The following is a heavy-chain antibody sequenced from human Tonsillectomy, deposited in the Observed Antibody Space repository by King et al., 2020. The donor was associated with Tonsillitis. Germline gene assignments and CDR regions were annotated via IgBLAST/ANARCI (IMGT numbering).Heavy chain of an antibody. CDR2: IYTSGST. Sequence: VQLQESGPGLVTPSQTLSLTCTVSGGSISSGSYYWSWIRQPAGQGLEWIGRIYTSGSTNYNPSLKSRVTMSVDTSKNQFSLKLSSVTAADTAVYYCARDLSSDFWSGYPNWFDPWGQGTLVTVSS. CDR1: GGSISSGSYY. J-gene: IGHJ5*02. D-gene: IGHD3-3*01. CDR3: ARDLSSDFWSGYPNWFDP. V-gene: IGHV4-61*02.